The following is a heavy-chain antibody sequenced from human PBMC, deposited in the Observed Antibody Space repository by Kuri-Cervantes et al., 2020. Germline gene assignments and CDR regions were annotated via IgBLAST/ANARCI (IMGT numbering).Heavy chain of an antibody. CDR3: AREVRVMF. Sequence: GESLKISCAASGFTFDDYAMSWVRQAPGEGLEWVSAISGSGGSTYYADSVKGRFTISRDNAKNSLYLQMNSLRVEDTAVYHCAREVRVMFWGQGTMVTVSS. CDR1: GFTFDDYA. V-gene: IGHV3-23*01. J-gene: IGHJ3*01. CDR2: ISGSGGST.